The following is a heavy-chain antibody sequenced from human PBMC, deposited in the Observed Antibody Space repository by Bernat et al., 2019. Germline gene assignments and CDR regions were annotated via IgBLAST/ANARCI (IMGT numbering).Heavy chain of an antibody. CDR3: TRETKGSSGWLYIAAFDI. CDR1: GFTFGDYA. J-gene: IGHJ3*02. D-gene: IGHD6-19*01. CDR2: IRSKAYGGTT. Sequence: EVQLVESGGGLVQPGRSLRLSCTASGFTFGDYAMSWVRQAPGKGLGWVGSIRSKAYGGTTEYAASVKGRFTISRDDSKSIAYLQMNSLKTEDTAVYYCTRETKGSSGWLYIAAFDIWGQGTMVTVSS. V-gene: IGHV3-49*04.